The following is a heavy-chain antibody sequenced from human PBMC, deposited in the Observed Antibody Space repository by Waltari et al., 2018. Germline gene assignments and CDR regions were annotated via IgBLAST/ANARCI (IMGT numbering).Heavy chain of an antibody. CDR3: ARDSRLGDEVSGWFDY. V-gene: IGHV4-38-2*02. Sequence: QVQLQESGPGLVKPSETLSLTCAVSGYSISSGYYWGWLRQPPGKGLEWIGSIYHSGSTYYNPSLKSRVTISVDTSKNQFSLKLSSVTAADTAVYYCARDSRLGDEVSGWFDYWGQGTLVTVSS. CDR1: GYSISSGYY. D-gene: IGHD6-19*01. J-gene: IGHJ4*02. CDR2: IYHSGST.